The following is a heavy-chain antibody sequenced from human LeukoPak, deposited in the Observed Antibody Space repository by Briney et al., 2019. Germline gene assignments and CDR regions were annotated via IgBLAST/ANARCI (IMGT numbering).Heavy chain of an antibody. Sequence: ASVKVSCKASGYTFTGYYMHWVRQAPGQGLEWMGWINPNSGGTNYAQKFQGRVTMTRDTSISTAYMELSRLRSDDTAVYYCACRGYYYDSSGFHLNYWGQGALATVSS. D-gene: IGHD3-22*01. V-gene: IGHV1-2*02. CDR2: INPNSGGT. CDR3: ACRGYYYDSSGFHLNY. J-gene: IGHJ4*02. CDR1: GYTFTGYY.